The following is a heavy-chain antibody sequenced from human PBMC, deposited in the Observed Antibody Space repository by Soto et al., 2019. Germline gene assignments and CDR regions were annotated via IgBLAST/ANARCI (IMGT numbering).Heavy chain of an antibody. CDR3: ARRDGSYPYYFDY. D-gene: IGHD1-26*01. J-gene: IGHJ4*02. V-gene: IGHV4-39*01. Sequence: SETLSLTCTVSGGSISSSSYYWGWIRQPPGKGLEWIGGIYYSGSTYYNPSLKSRVTISVDTSKNQFSLKLSSVTAADTAVSYCARRDGSYPYYFDYWGRGTLVTVSS. CDR2: IYYSGST. CDR1: GGSISSSSYY.